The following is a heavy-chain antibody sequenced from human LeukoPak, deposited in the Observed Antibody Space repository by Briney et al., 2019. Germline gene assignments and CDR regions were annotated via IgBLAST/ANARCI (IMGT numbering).Heavy chain of an antibody. Sequence: ASVTVSFTASGYTFTIYDINWVRQATGQGLEWMGWMNPNSGNTGYAQKFQGRVTMTRNTSISTAYMELSSLRSEDTAVYYCARGRRIVVVTADGMDVWGQGTTVTVSS. D-gene: IGHD2-21*02. CDR2: MNPNSGNT. V-gene: IGHV1-8*01. CDR1: GYTFTIYD. CDR3: ARGRRIVVVTADGMDV. J-gene: IGHJ6*02.